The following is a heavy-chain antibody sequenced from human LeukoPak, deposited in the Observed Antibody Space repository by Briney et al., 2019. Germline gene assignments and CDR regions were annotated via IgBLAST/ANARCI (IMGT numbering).Heavy chain of an antibody. Sequence: PGGSLRLSCAASGFTFSSYAMSWVRQAPGQGLEWVSLISTSGGRTYYADSVKGRFTISRDNSKNTLYLQMNSLRAEDTAVYYCAREDTNYGRTIFDYWGQGTLVTVSS. CDR3: AREDTNYGRTIFDY. V-gene: IGHV3-23*01. CDR1: GFTFSSYA. J-gene: IGHJ4*02. CDR2: ISTSGGRT. D-gene: IGHD4-11*01.